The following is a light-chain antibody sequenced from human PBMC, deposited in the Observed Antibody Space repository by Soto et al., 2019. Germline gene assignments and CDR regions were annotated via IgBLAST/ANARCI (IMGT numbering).Light chain of an antibody. Sequence: EIVMTQSPATLSVSPGERATLSCRASQSVSSNLAWYQQKPGQAPRLLIYGASTRATGIPARFSGSGSGTEFNPTNISLQSEDFAVDYCQQYNNWPPWTFGQGTKVEIK. V-gene: IGKV3-15*01. CDR1: QSVSSN. CDR3: QQYNNWPPWT. J-gene: IGKJ1*01. CDR2: GAS.